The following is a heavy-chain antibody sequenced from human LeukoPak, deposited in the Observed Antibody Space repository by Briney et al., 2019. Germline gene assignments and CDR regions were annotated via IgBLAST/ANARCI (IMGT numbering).Heavy chain of an antibody. CDR1: GGTFSSYA. V-gene: IGHV1-69*04. Sequence: ASVKASCKASGGTFSSYAISWVRQAPGQGLEWMGRIIPILGIANYAQKFQGRVTITADKSTSTAYMELSSLRSEDTAVYYCARGRDIVVVPARYDAFDIWGQGTMVTVSS. D-gene: IGHD2-2*01. CDR2: IIPILGIA. J-gene: IGHJ3*02. CDR3: ARGRDIVVVPARYDAFDI.